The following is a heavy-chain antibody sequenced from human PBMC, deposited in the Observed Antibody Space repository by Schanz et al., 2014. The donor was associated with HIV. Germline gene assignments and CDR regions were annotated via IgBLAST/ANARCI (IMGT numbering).Heavy chain of an antibody. CDR3: ANEEVPNDY. CDR2: IGGSGGNT. Sequence: EVLLLESGGDLIQPGGSLRLSCAASGFNFAGYAMTWVRQAPGKGLEWVSAIGGSGGNTNYADSVKGRFLISRDNFKNTVSLQMNSLRAEDTAVYYCANEEVPNDYWGQGTLVTVSS. CDR1: GFNFAGYA. V-gene: IGHV3-23*01. J-gene: IGHJ4*02.